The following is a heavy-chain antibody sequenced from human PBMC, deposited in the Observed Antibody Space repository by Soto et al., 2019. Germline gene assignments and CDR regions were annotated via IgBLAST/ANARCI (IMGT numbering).Heavy chain of an antibody. CDR3: ARKATAAIRLGWFDT. J-gene: IGHJ5*02. V-gene: IGHV4-39*01. CDR2: IYYSGST. D-gene: IGHD2-2*02. Sequence: SETLSLTCTVSGGSISRSTYYWGWIRQPPGKGLEWIGSIYYSGSTYYRPSLKSRVTISVDTSKNQFSLKLSSVTAADTAVYYCARKATAAIRLGWFDTWGQGTLATVSS. CDR1: GGSISRSTYY.